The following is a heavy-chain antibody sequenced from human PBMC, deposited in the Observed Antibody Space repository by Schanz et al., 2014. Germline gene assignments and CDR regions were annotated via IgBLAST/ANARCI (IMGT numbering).Heavy chain of an antibody. CDR3: AKGMGYCSGGTCYDYYYYGLDV. V-gene: IGHV3-23*01. J-gene: IGHJ6*02. CDR1: GFTFNSYA. D-gene: IGHD2-15*01. CDR2: ISHSGGSK. Sequence: EVQLLDSGGGLVQPGGSLRLSCAASGFTFNSYAMTWVRQAPGKGLEWVSSISHSGGSKYYADSVEGRFTISRDNSRNSLYLQMNSLRTEDTAVYYCAKGMGYCSGGTCYDYYYYGLDVWGQGTTVTVSS.